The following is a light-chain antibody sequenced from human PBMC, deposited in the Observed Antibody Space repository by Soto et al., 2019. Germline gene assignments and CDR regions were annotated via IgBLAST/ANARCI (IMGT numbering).Light chain of an antibody. V-gene: IGKV3-20*01. J-gene: IGKJ1*01. CDR1: QTISNNY. CDR3: QQYGTSPRT. CDR2: AAS. Sequence: EIVLTQSPGTLSLSPGEGATLSCRASQTISNNYLAWYQHKPGQAPRLLIYAASTRATGIPDRFSGSGSGADFTLTVTRLEPEDFEVYYCQQYGTSPRTFGQGTKVEI.